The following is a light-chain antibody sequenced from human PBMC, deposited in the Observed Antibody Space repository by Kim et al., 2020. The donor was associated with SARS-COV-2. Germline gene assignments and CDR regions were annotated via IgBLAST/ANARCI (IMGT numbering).Light chain of an antibody. CDR3: YSAADNNHV. J-gene: IGLJ1*01. CDR2: KDT. CDR1: VLAKKY. V-gene: IGLV3-27*01. Sequence: SYELTQPSSVSVSPGQTANITCSGPVLAKKYGRWFQKKPGQAPVMVIYKDTERPSEISERFSGSSSGTTVTLTISGAQVEDEADYYCYSAADNNHVFGTGTKVT.